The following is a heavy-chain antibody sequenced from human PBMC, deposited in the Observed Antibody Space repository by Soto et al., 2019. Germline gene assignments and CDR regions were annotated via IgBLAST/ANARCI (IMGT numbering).Heavy chain of an antibody. CDR3: SRDLKAAAGVRYYYCMDV. V-gene: IGHV6-1*01. D-gene: IGHD6-13*01. J-gene: IGHJ6*02. Sequence: PSQTLSLTCAISGDSVSSNSAAWNWIRQSPSRGLEWLGRTYYRSKWYNDYAVSVKSRITINPDTSKNQFSLQLNSVTPEDTAVYYCSRDLKAAAGVRYYYCMDVWGQGTTVTVSS. CDR1: GDSVSSNSAA. CDR2: TYYRSKWYN.